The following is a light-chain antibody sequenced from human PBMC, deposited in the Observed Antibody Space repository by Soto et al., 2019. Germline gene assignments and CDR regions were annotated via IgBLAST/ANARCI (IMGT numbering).Light chain of an antibody. CDR3: QQYNSWPET. CDR1: QSVSSN. CDR2: DAS. J-gene: IGKJ1*01. V-gene: IGKV3-15*01. Sequence: ESVLTQSPATLSLSPGERATLSCRASQSVSSNLAWYQQKPGQAPRLLIYDASTRATGIPARFSGSGSGTEFTLTISSLQSEDFAVYYCQQYNSWPETFGQGTKVDIK.